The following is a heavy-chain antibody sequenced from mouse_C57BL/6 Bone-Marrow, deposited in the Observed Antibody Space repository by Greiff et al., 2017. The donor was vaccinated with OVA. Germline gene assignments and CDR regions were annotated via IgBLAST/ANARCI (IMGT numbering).Heavy chain of an antibody. V-gene: IGHV1-64*01. CDR1: GYTFTSYW. J-gene: IGHJ2*01. CDR3: ARAIYYYGRCYFDY. CDR2: IHPHSGST. D-gene: IGHD1-1*01. Sequence: QVQLKQPGAELVKPGASVKLSCKASGYTFTSYWMHWVKQRPGQGLEWIGMIHPHSGSTNYNEKFKSKATLTVDKSSSTAYMQLSSLTSEDSAVYYCARAIYYYGRCYFDYWGQGTTLTVSS.